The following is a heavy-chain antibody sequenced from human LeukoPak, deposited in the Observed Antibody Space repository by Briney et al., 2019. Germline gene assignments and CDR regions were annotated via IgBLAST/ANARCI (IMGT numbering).Heavy chain of an antibody. CDR3: AKVRTVTTFDFDY. V-gene: IGHV3-23*01. CDR1: GFTFSGYA. D-gene: IGHD4-17*01. J-gene: IGHJ4*02. CDR2: ISGSGGST. Sequence: GGSLRLSCAASGFTFSGYAMSWVRQAPGKGLEWVSAISGSGGSTYYADSVKGRFTISRDNSKNTMYLQMNSLRAEDTAVYYCAKVRTVTTFDFDYWGQGTLVTVSS.